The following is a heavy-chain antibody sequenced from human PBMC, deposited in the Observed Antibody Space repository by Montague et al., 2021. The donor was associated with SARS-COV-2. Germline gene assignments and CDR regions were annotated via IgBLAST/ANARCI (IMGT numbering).Heavy chain of an antibody. CDR3: ARDGLERQWWMLCWFDP. J-gene: IGHJ5*02. Sequence: SETLSLTCTVSGGSISSYYWSWTRLPAGTGLDWIGRVYISGSTNSNPSPKSRVTMSVDTSKNQFSLKLRSVTAADTAVCFCARDGLERQWWMLCWFDPWGQGTLVTVSS. CDR2: VYISGST. D-gene: IGHD1-1*01. V-gene: IGHV4-4*07. CDR1: GGSISSYY.